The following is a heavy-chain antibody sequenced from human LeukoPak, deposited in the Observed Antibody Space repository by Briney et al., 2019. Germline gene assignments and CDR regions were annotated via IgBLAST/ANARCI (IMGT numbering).Heavy chain of an antibody. CDR2: ISGSGGST. CDR1: GFTFSSYA. J-gene: IGHJ5*02. CDR3: AKDRAYYYDSSGPKWFDP. V-gene: IGHV3-23*01. Sequence: GRSLRLSCAASGFTFSSYAMSWVRQAPGQGLEWVSAISGSGGSTYYADSVKGRFTIPRDNSKNMLYLQMNSLSAEDTALYYCAKDRAYYYDSSGPKWFDPWGQGTLVTVSS. D-gene: IGHD3-22*01.